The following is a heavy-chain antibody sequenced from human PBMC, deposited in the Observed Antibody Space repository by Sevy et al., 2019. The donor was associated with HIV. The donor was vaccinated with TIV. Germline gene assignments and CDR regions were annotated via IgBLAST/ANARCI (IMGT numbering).Heavy chain of an antibody. CDR1: GYSFTSYW. V-gene: IGHV5-51*01. Sequence: GESLKISCKGSGYSFTSYWIGWVRQMPGKGLEWMGIIYPGDSDTRYSPSFQGQVTISADKSISTAYLQWSSLKASDTAMYYCARQTPYYDILTGYYPSYYFDYWGQGTLVTVSS. CDR2: IYPGDSDT. CDR3: ARQTPYYDILTGYYPSYYFDY. D-gene: IGHD3-9*01. J-gene: IGHJ4*02.